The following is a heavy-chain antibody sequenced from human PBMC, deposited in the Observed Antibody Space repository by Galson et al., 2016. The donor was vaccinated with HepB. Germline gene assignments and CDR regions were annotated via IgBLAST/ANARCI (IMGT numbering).Heavy chain of an antibody. J-gene: IGHJ5*02. V-gene: IGHV2-5*01. CDR1: GFSLSTSGVG. Sequence: PALVKPTQTLTLTCTFSGFSLSTSGVGVGWIRQPPGKALEWLALIFWNDDKRYSPSLKSRLTITKDTSKNQVVLTMTNMDPVDTATYYCARGDYGGYVDWFDPWGQGTLVTVSS. CDR2: IFWNDDK. CDR3: ARGDYGGYVDWFDP. D-gene: IGHD4-17*01.